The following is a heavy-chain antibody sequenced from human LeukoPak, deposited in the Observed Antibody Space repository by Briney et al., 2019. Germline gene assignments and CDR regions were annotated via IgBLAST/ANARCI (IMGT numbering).Heavy chain of an antibody. V-gene: IGHV3-23*01. CDR1: GFTFSSYA. CDR2: ISGSGAST. D-gene: IGHD3-10*01. CDR3: AKDLRSLGEGDYTPYGMDV. J-gene: IGHJ6*02. Sequence: GGSLRLSCAASGFTFSSYAMSWVRQAPGKGLEWVSAISGSGASTYYADSVKGRFTISRDNSKNTLYLQMNSLRAEDTAVYYCAKDLRSLGEGDYTPYGMDVWGQGTTVTVSS.